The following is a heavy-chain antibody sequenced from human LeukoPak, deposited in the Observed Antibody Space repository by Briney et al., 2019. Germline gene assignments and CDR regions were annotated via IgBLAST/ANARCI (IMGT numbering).Heavy chain of an antibody. CDR1: GGSISSY. CDR2: IYFSGTT. Sequence: SETLSLTCTVSGGSISSYWSWIRQSPGKGLEWIGYIYFSGTTNHNPSLKSRLTITIDTSRNQFSLKLSSVTAADTAIYYCVSGGSYLTKWGQGTLVTVSS. V-gene: IGHV4-59*01. J-gene: IGHJ4*02. D-gene: IGHD3-10*01. CDR3: VSGGSYLTK.